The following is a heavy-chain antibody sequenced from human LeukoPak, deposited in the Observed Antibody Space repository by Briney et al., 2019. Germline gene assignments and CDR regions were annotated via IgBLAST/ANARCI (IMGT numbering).Heavy chain of an antibody. CDR3: ARDAGGFDY. Sequence: PSETLSLTCTVSGGSISSSSVYWGWIRQHPGKGLEWIGYIYYSGSTYYNPSLKSRVTISVDTSKNQFSLKLSSVTAADTAVYYCARDAGGFDYWGQGTLVTVSS. J-gene: IGHJ4*02. CDR1: GGSISSSSVY. D-gene: IGHD3-10*01. V-gene: IGHV4-31*03. CDR2: IYYSGST.